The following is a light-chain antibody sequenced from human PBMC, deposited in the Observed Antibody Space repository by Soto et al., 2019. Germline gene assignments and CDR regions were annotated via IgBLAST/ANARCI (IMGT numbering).Light chain of an antibody. V-gene: IGKV4-1*01. CDR1: QRVLFSSNNKNY. CDR3: QQYYSSPPT. J-gene: IGKJ4*01. CDR2: WAS. Sequence: IVMTQSPDSLAVSLGERATINCKSSQRVLFSSNNKNYLAWYQQKPGQPPKLLIYWASTRESGVPDRFSGSGSGTDFTLTISSLQAADVAVYYCQQYYSSPPTFCGGTKLEIK.